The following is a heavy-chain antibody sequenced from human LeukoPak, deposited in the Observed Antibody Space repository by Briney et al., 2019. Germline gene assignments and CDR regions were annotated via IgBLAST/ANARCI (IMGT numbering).Heavy chain of an antibody. Sequence: GGSLRLSCAASGFTFSSYAMHWVRQAPGKGLEWVAVISYGGSNKYYADSVKGRFTISRDNSKNTLYLQMNSLRAEDTAVYYCARGFGDSSGYYYWGQGTLVTVSS. CDR1: GFTFSSYA. V-gene: IGHV3-30-3*01. CDR3: ARGFGDSSGYYY. J-gene: IGHJ4*02. CDR2: ISYGGSNK. D-gene: IGHD3-22*01.